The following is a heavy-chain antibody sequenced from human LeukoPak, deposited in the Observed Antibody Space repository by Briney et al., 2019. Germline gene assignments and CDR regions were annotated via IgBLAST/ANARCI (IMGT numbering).Heavy chain of an antibody. J-gene: IGHJ6*03. V-gene: IGHV1-24*01. CDR3: ARAIRIAAADHPHYSYHYMDV. D-gene: IGHD6-13*01. CDR1: GYTLTELS. CDR2: FDPEDGET. Sequence: ASVKVSCKVSGYTLTELSMHWVRQAPGKGLEWMGGFDPEDGETIYAQKFQGRVTMTEDTSTDKAYMELSSLRSEDKAVYYCARAIRIAAADHPHYSYHYMDVWGKGTTVSVSS.